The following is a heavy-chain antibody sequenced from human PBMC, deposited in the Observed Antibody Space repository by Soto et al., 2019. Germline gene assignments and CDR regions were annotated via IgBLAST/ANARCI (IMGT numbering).Heavy chain of an antibody. Sequence: QVQLVQSGAEVKKPGASVKVSCKASGYTFTGYYMHWVRQAPGQGLEWMGWINPNSGGTNYAQKFQGWVTMTRETSISTAYMELSRLRSDDTAVYYCARDRLKYSSATKYYGMDVWGQGTTVTVSS. CDR1: GYTFTGYY. CDR3: ARDRLKYSSATKYYGMDV. J-gene: IGHJ6*02. V-gene: IGHV1-2*04. D-gene: IGHD6-25*01. CDR2: INPNSGGT.